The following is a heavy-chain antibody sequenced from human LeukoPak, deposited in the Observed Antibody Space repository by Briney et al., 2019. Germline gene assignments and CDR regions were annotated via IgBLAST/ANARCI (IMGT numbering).Heavy chain of an antibody. CDR2: ISSSSSYI. CDR1: GFTFSSYS. D-gene: IGHD3-22*01. J-gene: IGHJ3*02. CDR3: ARVSPDYYDSSGYVDI. Sequence: GGSLRLSCAASGFTFSSYSMNWVRQAPGKGLEWVSSISSSSSYIYYADSVKGRFTISRDNAKNSLYLRMNSLRAEDTAVYYCARVSPDYYDSSGYVDIWGQGTMVTVSS. V-gene: IGHV3-21*01.